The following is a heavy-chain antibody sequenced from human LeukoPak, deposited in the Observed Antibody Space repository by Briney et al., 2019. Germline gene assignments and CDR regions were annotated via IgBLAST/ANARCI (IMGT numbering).Heavy chain of an antibody. J-gene: IGHJ4*02. V-gene: IGHV5-51*01. CDR3: ARQYSGSYLVDY. D-gene: IGHD1-26*01. CDR2: IYPADSDT. CDR1: GYRFSGFW. Sequence: GESLKISCKVSGYRFSGFWIAWVRHMPGKGLAFMGIIYPADSDTRYSPSFQGQVTISADKSISTAYLQWSSLKASDTAMYYCARQYSGSYLVDYWGQGTLVTVSS.